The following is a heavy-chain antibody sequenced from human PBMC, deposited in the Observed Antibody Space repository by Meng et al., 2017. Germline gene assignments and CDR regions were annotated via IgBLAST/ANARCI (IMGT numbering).Heavy chain of an antibody. CDR1: GFTFSSYA. CDR3: AKDRIAVAGTYYFDY. D-gene: IGHD6-19*01. Sequence: GESLKISCAASGFTFSSYAMSWVRQAPGKGLERVSAISGSGGSTYYADSVKGRFTISRDNSKNTLYLQMNSLRAEDTAVYYCAKDRIAVAGTYYFDYWGQGTLVTVSS. J-gene: IGHJ4*02. CDR2: ISGSGGST. V-gene: IGHV3-23*01.